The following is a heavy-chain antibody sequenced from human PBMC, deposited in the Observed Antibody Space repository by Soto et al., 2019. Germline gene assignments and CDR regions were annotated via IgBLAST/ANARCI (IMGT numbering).Heavy chain of an antibody. J-gene: IGHJ4*02. V-gene: IGHV1-18*01. CDR1: GYTFTRYG. Sequence: ASVTVSCKASGYTFTRYGISLVRQAPGQGLEWMGWISAYNGNTNYAQKLQGRVTMTTDTSTSTAYMELRSLRSDDTAVYYCATAQIGYSGYDFAFDYWGQGTLVTVSS. CDR3: ATAQIGYSGYDFAFDY. D-gene: IGHD5-12*01. CDR2: ISAYNGNT.